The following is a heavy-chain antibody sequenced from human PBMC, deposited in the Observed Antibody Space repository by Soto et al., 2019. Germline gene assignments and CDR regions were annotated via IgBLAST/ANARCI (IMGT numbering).Heavy chain of an antibody. V-gene: IGHV4-59*08. CDR1: GGSISSYY. D-gene: IGHD7-27*01. CDR3: GRRWGRTFDY. Sequence: TSETLSLTCTVYGGSISSYYWSWIRQPPGKGLEWIGYIYYSGSTNYNPSLKSRVTISVDTSKNQFSLKLSSVTAADTAVYYCGRRWGRTFDYWGQGTLVTVSS. CDR2: IYYSGST. J-gene: IGHJ4*02.